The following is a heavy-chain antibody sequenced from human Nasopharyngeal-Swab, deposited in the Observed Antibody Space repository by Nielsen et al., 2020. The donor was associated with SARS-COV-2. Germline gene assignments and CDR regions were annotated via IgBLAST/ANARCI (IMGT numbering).Heavy chain of an antibody. Sequence: ASVKVSCKASGYTFTGYYMHWVRQAPAQGLEWMGWINPNSGCTNYAQKFQGWVTMTRDTSISTAYMELSRLRSDDTAVYYCARSHIVVVTDAFDIWGQGTMVTVSS. J-gene: IGHJ3*02. V-gene: IGHV1-2*04. CDR1: GYTFTGYY. CDR3: ARSHIVVVTDAFDI. D-gene: IGHD2-21*02. CDR2: INPNSGCT.